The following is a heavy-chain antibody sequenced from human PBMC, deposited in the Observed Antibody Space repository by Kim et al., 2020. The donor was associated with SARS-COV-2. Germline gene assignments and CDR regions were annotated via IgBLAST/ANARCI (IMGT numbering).Heavy chain of an antibody. V-gene: IGHV4-34*01. CDR3: ARRPQIGYYFDY. CDR1: GGSFSGYY. J-gene: IGHJ4*02. Sequence: SETLSLTCAVYGGSFSGYYWSWIRQPPGKGLEWIGEINHSGSTNYNPSLKSRVTISVDTSKNQFSLKLSSVTAADTAVYYCARRPQIGYYFDYWGQGTLVTVSS. CDR2: INHSGST. D-gene: IGHD3-22*01.